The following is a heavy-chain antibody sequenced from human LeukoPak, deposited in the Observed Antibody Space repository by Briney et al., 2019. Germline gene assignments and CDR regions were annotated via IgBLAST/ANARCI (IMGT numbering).Heavy chain of an antibody. V-gene: IGHV1-2*02. D-gene: IGHD2-15*01. CDR2: INPNSGGT. CDR3: ARDDCSGGSCSVDY. Sequence: ASVKVSCKASGYTFTGYYMHWVRQAPGRGLEWMGWINPNSGGTNYAQKFQGRVTMTRDTSISTAYMELSRLRSDDTAVYYCARDDCSGGSCSVDYWGQGTLVTVSS. J-gene: IGHJ4*02. CDR1: GYTFTGYY.